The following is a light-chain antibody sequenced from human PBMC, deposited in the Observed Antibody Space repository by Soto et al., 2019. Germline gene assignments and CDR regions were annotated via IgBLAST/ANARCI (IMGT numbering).Light chain of an antibody. V-gene: IGKV1-8*01. J-gene: IGKJ4*01. CDR3: QQSYRTPLN. CDR2: AAS. CDR1: QGISSY. Sequence: AIRMTQSPSSLSASTGDRVTITCRASQGISSYLAWYQQKPGKAPKLLIYAASTLQSGVPSRFSGSGSGTDFTLTISNLQPEDFATYYCQQSYRTPLNFGGGTKVDIK.